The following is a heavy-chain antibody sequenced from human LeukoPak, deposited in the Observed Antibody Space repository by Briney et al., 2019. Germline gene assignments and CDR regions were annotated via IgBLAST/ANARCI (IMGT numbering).Heavy chain of an antibody. D-gene: IGHD6-19*01. CDR1: GFTFSSYS. V-gene: IGHV3-21*01. Sequence: PGGSLTLSCAASGFTFSSYSMNWVRQAPRKGLEWVSSISSSSSYIYYADSVKGRLTISRDNAKNSLYLQMNSLRAEDTAVYYCARDRDSSGAFDIWGQGTMVTVSS. CDR3: ARDRDSSGAFDI. CDR2: ISSSSSYI. J-gene: IGHJ3*02.